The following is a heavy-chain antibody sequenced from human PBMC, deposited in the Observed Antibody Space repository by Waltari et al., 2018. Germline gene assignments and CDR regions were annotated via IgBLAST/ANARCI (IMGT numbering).Heavy chain of an antibody. CDR3: ARVNYYGSGSYYFDY. J-gene: IGHJ4*02. D-gene: IGHD3-10*01. CDR1: GGTFSSDT. V-gene: IGHV1-69*02. Sequence: QVQLVQSGAEVKKPGSSVTVSCKASGGTFSSDTISWVRQAPGQGREWMGRIIPILGIANYAQKFQGRVTITADKSTSTAYMELSSLRSEDTAVYYCARVNYYGSGSYYFDYWGQGTLVTVSS. CDR2: IIPILGIA.